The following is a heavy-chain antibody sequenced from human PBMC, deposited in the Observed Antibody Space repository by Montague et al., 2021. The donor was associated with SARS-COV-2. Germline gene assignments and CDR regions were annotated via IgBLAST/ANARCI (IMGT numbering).Heavy chain of an antibody. D-gene: IGHD1-14*01. CDR3: ARISGITSWYYGY. V-gene: IGHV4-61*01. J-gene: IGHJ4*02. CDR1: GGSVSSGSYY. Sequence: SETLSLTCTVSGGSVSSGSYYWSWIRQPPGKGLQSIGYIYYTGSTNYNPSLQSRVTISVDSSKNQFSVRLSSVTAADTAVYYCARISGITSWYYGYWGQGTLVTVSS. CDR2: IYYTGST.